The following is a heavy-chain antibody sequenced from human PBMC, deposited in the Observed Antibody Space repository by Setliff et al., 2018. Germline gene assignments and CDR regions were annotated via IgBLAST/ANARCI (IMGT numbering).Heavy chain of an antibody. CDR2: ISTSGST. J-gene: IGHJ4*02. V-gene: IGHV4-4*07. Sequence: SETLSLTCSVSGGSISIYFWNWIRQPAGKGLEWIGRISTSGSTTYNPSLKSRVTMSVDTSKNHFSLKLSSVTAADTAVYYCARDTGWYYFDYWGQGTLVTSPQ. CDR1: GGSISIYF. D-gene: IGHD6-19*01. CDR3: ARDTGWYYFDY.